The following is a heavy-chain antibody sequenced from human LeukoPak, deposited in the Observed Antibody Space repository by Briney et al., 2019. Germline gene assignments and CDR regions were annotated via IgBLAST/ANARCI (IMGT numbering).Heavy chain of an antibody. Sequence: AGGSLRLSCAASGFTFSSYWMHWVRQAPGKGLVWVSRINSDGSSTRFADSVKGRFTIARDNAKNMLYLQMNSLRAEDTAVYYCVRDIVGATGFDYWGQGTLVTVPS. D-gene: IGHD1-26*01. V-gene: IGHV3-74*01. CDR1: GFTFSSYW. J-gene: IGHJ4*02. CDR3: VRDIVGATGFDY. CDR2: INSDGSST.